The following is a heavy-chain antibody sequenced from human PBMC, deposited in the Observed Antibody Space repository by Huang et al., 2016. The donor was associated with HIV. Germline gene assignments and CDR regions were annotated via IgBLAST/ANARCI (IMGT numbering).Heavy chain of an antibody. Sequence: QVQLVQSGGEVKKPGASVKVSCKASGYDFTSYGVSWVGQAPGKGLEWVGWGGSHNCDTNYAQRFQGRVTLTTDTATNSADMEMRSLRSDDTAIYYCARDRWYTNVWKRNAASVIWGQGTMVSVSS. CDR1: GYDFTSYG. CDR2: GGSHNCDT. V-gene: IGHV1-18*01. J-gene: IGHJ3*02. CDR3: ARDRWYTNVWKRNAASVI. D-gene: IGHD2-2*02.